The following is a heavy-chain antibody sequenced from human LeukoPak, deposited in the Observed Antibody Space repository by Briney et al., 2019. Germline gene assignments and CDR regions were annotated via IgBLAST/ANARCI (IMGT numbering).Heavy chain of an antibody. CDR3: AREYGGSWAGPFDY. Sequence: GGSLRLSCAASGFTVGSNYMSWVRQAPGKGLEGVSVIYSGGSTYYADSVKDRFNISRDNSKNTLYLQMNSLRVEDTAVYYCAREYGGSWAGPFDYWGQGTLVTVSS. D-gene: IGHD6-13*01. CDR1: GFTVGSNY. V-gene: IGHV3-66*01. CDR2: IYSGGST. J-gene: IGHJ4*02.